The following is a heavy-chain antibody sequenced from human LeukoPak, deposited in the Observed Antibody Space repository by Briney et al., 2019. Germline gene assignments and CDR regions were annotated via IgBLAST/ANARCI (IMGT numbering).Heavy chain of an antibody. D-gene: IGHD6-13*01. V-gene: IGHV3-48*04. J-gene: IGHJ4*02. Sequence: GGSLRLSCVASGFTLSSYSMNWVRQAPGKGLEWVSYISSSSSTIYYADSVKGRFTISRDNAKNSLYLRMNSLRAEDTAVYYCAGDLEAAGNDYWGQGTLVTVSS. CDR2: ISSSSSTI. CDR1: GFTLSSYS. CDR3: AGDLEAAGNDY.